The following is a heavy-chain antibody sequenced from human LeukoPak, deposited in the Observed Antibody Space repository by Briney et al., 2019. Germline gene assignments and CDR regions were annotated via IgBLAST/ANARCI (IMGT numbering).Heavy chain of an antibody. D-gene: IGHD5-12*01. J-gene: IGHJ6*02. CDR3: AKDIGRGWRVSIVATRVYGMDV. Sequence: PGRSLRLSCAASGFTFDDYAMHWVRQAPGKGLEWVSGISWNSGSIGYADSVKGRFTISRDNAKNSLYLQMNSLRAEDTALYYCAKDIGRGWRVSIVATRVYGMDVWGQGTTVTVSS. V-gene: IGHV3-9*01. CDR2: ISWNSGSI. CDR1: GFTFDDYA.